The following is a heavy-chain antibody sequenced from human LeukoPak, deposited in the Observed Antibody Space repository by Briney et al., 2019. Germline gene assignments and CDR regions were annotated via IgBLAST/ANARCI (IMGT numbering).Heavy chain of an antibody. D-gene: IGHD3-9*01. V-gene: IGHV3-23*01. Sequence: GGSLRLSCEASGFTFSSYTINWVRQAPGKGLEWVSGIVGSGSNTYYADSVKGRFTISRDKSNNPLYLQMHSLRAEDTAVYYCAKSHRPEVSRFFVWLLSTFDFWGQGTLVTVSS. CDR1: GFTFSSYT. CDR2: IVGSGSNT. CDR3: AKSHRPEVSRFFVWLLSTFDF. J-gene: IGHJ4*02.